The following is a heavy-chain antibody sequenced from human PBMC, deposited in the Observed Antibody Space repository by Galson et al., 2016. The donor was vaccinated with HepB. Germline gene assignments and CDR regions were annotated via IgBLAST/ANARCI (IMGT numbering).Heavy chain of an antibody. J-gene: IGHJ4*02. CDR2: INAGNGNT. CDR1: GYTFTSYT. Sequence: SVKVSCKASGYTFTSYTMHWVRQAPGQRLEWMGWINAGNGNTKYSQKFQGRVTITRDTSASTANLELSSLRSEDTAVYFCAREPQWLVLQPLDYWGQGTLVTVSS. V-gene: IGHV1-3*01. D-gene: IGHD6-19*01. CDR3: AREPQWLVLQPLDY.